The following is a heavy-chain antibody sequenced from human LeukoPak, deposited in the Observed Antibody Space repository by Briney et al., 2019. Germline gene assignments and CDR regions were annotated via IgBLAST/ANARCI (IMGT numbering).Heavy chain of an antibody. CDR2: IVVGSGNT. Sequence: GTSVKVSCKASGFTFSSSAVQWVRQVRGQRLEWIGWIVVGSGNTNYAQKFQERLTITRDMSTSTAYMELSSLRSEDTAVYYCAAASLLWDPGEWGQGTLVTVSS. J-gene: IGHJ4*02. V-gene: IGHV1-58*01. CDR3: AAASLLWDPGE. CDR1: GFTFSSSA. D-gene: IGHD3-10*01.